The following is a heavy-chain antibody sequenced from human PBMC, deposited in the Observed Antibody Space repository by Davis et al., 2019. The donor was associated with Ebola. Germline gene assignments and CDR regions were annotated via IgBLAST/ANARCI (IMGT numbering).Heavy chain of an antibody. J-gene: IGHJ4*02. CDR3: AKETTATTDFDY. Sequence: PGGSLRLSCAASGFTFSSYGMHWVRQAPGKGLEWVAVISYDGSNKYYADSVKGRFTISRDNSKNTLYLQMNSLRAEDTAVYYCAKETTATTDFDYWGQGTLVTVSS. D-gene: IGHD4-17*01. CDR2: ISYDGSNK. CDR1: GFTFSSYG. V-gene: IGHV3-30*18.